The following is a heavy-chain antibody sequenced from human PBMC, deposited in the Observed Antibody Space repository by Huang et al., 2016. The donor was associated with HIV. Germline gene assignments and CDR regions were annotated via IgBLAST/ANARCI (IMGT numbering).Heavy chain of an antibody. CDR3: ASQHIGAAATWF. CDR2: VYQSGST. CDR1: GDFISSTNYY. V-gene: IGHV4-39*01. D-gene: IGHD6-13*01. J-gene: IGHJ4*02. Sequence: QLQLQESGPGQVKPSATLSLTCTVSGDFISSTNYYWGWIRQSPGKGLEWVGSVYQSGSTNDNPSIKSRVTLSVDTSRNQFSLRLNSVTAADTAVYYCASQHIGAAATWFWGRGTQVAVSS.